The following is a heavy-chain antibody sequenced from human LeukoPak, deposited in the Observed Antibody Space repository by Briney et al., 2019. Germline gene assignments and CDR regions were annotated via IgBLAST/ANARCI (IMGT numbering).Heavy chain of an antibody. CDR1: GFSVSSNY. CDR2: IYSGRST. J-gene: IGHJ4*02. V-gene: IGHV3-66*01. Sequence: GGSLRLSCTASGFSVSSNYMSWHRQAPGKGLEWVSVIYSGRSTYYADSVKGRVTISRDRSNNPLYLQMNSLRVEDTAVYYCANEELDYWGQGVLVTVSS. CDR3: ANEELDY.